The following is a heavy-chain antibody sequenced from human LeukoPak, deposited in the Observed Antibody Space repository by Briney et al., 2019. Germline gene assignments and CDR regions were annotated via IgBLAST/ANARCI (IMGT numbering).Heavy chain of an antibody. D-gene: IGHD6-6*01. V-gene: IGHV4-61*02. CDR1: GGSISSGSYY. Sequence: SETLSLTCTVSGGSISSGSYYWTWIRQPAGKGLEWVGRISTSGSTNYNPSLKSRLTISIDTSKNQFSLRLSSVTAADTAVYYCARVVHYYYMDVWGKGTTVTISS. CDR3: ARVVHYYYMDV. CDR2: ISTSGST. J-gene: IGHJ6*03.